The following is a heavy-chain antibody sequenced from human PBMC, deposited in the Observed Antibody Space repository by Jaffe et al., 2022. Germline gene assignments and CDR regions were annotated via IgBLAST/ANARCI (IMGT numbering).Heavy chain of an antibody. CDR3: TRDPRVVAPYYYGSGSSMGYYYYMDV. Sequence: EVQLVESGGGLVQPGRSLRLSCTASGFTFGDYAMSWVRQAPGKGLEWVGFIRSKAYGGTTEYAASVKGRFTISRDDSKSIAYLQMNSLKTEDTAVYYCTRDPRVVAPYYYGSGSSMGYYYYMDVWGKGTTVTVSS. CDR2: IRSKAYGGTT. J-gene: IGHJ6*03. D-gene: IGHD3-10*01. CDR1: GFTFGDYA. V-gene: IGHV3-49*04.